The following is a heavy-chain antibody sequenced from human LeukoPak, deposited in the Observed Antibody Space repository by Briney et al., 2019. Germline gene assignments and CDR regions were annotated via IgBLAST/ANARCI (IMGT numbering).Heavy chain of an antibody. J-gene: IGHJ6*02. Sequence: GASVTVSCKASGYTFTGYYMHWVRQAPGQGLEWMGWINPNSGGTNYAQTFQGRVTMTRNTSISTPYMELGRLRSDGTAVYFCARGAGATRSFYYYGMDVWGQGTTVTVSS. CDR3: ARGAGATRSFYYYGMDV. V-gene: IGHV1-2*02. CDR1: GYTFTGYY. CDR2: INPNSGGT. D-gene: IGHD1-26*01.